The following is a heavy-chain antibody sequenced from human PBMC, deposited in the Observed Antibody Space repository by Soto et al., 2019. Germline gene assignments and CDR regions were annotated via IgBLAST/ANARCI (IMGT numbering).Heavy chain of an antibody. D-gene: IGHD3-10*01. J-gene: IGHJ6*02. CDR3: ARARRPPIPGVPYYYYGMDV. CDR2: INHSGST. Sequence: PSETLSLTCAVYGGSFSGYYWSWIRQPPGKGLEWIGEINHSGSTNYNPSLKSRVTISVDTSKNQFSLKLSSVTAADTAVYYCARARRPPIPGVPYYYYGMDVWGQGTTVTVSS. V-gene: IGHV4-34*01. CDR1: GGSFSGYY.